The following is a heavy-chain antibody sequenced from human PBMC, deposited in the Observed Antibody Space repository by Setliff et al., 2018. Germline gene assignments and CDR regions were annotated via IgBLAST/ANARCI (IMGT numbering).Heavy chain of an antibody. CDR3: VGDYQLLF. V-gene: IGHV3-23*01. D-gene: IGHD2-2*01. CDR2: ISGSGGST. Sequence: GGSLRLSCAASGFTFSSYAMSWVRQAPGKGLEWVSAISGSGGSTYYADSVKGRFTVSRDNSKNTLYLQMNSLRPEDTAVYYCVGDYQLLFWGQGTLVTVSS. J-gene: IGHJ4*02. CDR1: GFTFSSYA.